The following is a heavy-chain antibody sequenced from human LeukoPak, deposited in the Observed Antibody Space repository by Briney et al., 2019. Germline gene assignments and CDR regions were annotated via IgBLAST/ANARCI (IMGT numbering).Heavy chain of an antibody. D-gene: IGHD4-11*01. CDR1: GFTFSSYN. J-gene: IGHJ4*02. CDR2: IYYSGTT. V-gene: IGHV4-59*04. Sequence: GSLRLSCAASGFTFSSYNMNWVRQPPGKGLEWIGCIYYSGTTYYNPSLKSRVTMSVDTSKNQFSLKLSYVTAADTAVYYCARQDSAHMTTVKYWGQGILVTVSS. CDR3: ARQDSAHMTTVKY.